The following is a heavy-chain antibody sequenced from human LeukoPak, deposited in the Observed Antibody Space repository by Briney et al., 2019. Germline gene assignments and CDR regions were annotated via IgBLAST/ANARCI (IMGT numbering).Heavy chain of an antibody. CDR1: GGSISSYY. CDR2: IYYSGST. D-gene: IGHD3-16*02. Sequence: SETLSLTCTVSGGSISSYYWSWIRQPPGKGLEWIGYIYYSGSTNYNPSLKSRVTISVDTSKNQFSLKLSSVTAADTAVYCCAAPYYDYVWGSYRPFDYWGQGTLVTVSS. V-gene: IGHV4-59*01. J-gene: IGHJ4*02. CDR3: AAPYYDYVWGSYRPFDY.